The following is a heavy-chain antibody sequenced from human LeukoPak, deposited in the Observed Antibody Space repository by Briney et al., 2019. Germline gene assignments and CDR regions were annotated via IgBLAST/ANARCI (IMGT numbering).Heavy chain of an antibody. J-gene: IGHJ4*02. Sequence: GGSLRLSCAASGFTFSSYAMSWVRQAPGKGLEWVSAISGSGGSTYYADSVKGRFTISRDNSKNSLYLQMNSLRAEDTALYYCAKDASSGYWGSDYWGQGTLVTVSS. CDR3: AKDASSGYWGSDY. D-gene: IGHD3-22*01. CDR1: GFTFSSYA. CDR2: ISGSGGST. V-gene: IGHV3-23*01.